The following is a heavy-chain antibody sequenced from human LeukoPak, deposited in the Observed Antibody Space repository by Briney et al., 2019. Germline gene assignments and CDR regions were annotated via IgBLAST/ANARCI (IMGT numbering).Heavy chain of an antibody. Sequence: KPGGSLRLSCAASGFTFSNAWMSWVRQAPGEGLEWVGLIRSKTDGGTTDYAAPVKGRFTISRDDSKNTLYLQMNSLKTEDTAVYYCTTDYCSGGSCYSRGYWGQGTLVTVSS. D-gene: IGHD2-15*01. V-gene: IGHV3-15*01. J-gene: IGHJ4*02. CDR1: GFTFSNAW. CDR3: TTDYCSGGSCYSRGY. CDR2: IRSKTDGGTT.